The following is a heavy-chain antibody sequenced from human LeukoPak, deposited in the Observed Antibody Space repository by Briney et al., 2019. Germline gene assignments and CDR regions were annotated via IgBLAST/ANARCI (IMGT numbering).Heavy chain of an antibody. Sequence: SVKVSCKASGGTFRSAAMSWVRQAPAQGLEWVGHIILMFGTTTYAQKFQGRVTITADESTRPVHMEMNSLTSDDTAIYYCTRDEHKGSATFNYWGQGTLVIVSS. J-gene: IGHJ4*02. D-gene: IGHD3-10*01. V-gene: IGHV1-69*13. CDR2: IILMFGTT. CDR1: GGTFRSAA. CDR3: TRDEHKGSATFNY.